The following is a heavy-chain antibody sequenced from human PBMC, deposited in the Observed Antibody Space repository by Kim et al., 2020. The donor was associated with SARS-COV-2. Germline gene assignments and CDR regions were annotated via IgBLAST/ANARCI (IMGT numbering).Heavy chain of an antibody. CDR3: ARGGVGYCSGGSCYYFDY. Sequence: SETLSLTCTVSGGSISSYYWSWIRQPPGKGLEWIGYIYYSGSTNYNPSLKSRVTISVDTSKKQFSLKLSSVTAADTAVYYCARGGVGYCSGGSCYYFDYWGQGTLVTVSS. CDR2: IYYSGST. J-gene: IGHJ4*02. V-gene: IGHV4-59*13. D-gene: IGHD2-15*01. CDR1: GGSISSYY.